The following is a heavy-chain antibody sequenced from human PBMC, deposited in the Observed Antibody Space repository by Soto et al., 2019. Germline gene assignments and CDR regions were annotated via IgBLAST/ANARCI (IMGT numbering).Heavy chain of an antibody. Sequence: QITLKESGPTLVKPTQTLTLTCTFSGFSLSTSAVGVGWIRQPPGKDLEWLALIYWDDDKRYSPSLKSRLTITKDTSKNHVVLTMTNMDPVDTATYYCAHRRYYYDSSGYSVKTGPGAFDIWGQGTMVTVSS. D-gene: IGHD3-22*01. CDR3: AHRRYYYDSSGYSVKTGPGAFDI. J-gene: IGHJ3*02. V-gene: IGHV2-5*02. CDR2: IYWDDDK. CDR1: GFSLSTSAVG.